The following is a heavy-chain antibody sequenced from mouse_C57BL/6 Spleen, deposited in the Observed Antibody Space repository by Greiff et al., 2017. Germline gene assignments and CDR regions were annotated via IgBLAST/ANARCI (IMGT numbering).Heavy chain of an antibody. D-gene: IGHD3-2*01. CDR2: IRNKANGYTT. J-gene: IGHJ2*01. CDR1: GFTFTDYY. V-gene: IGHV7-3*01. Sequence: EVMLVESGGGLVQPGGSLSLSCAASGFTFTDYYMRWVRQPPGKALEWLGFIRNKANGYTTEYSASVKGRFTISRDNSQSILYLQMNALRAEDSATYYCARSETARAPYFDYWGQGTTLTVSS. CDR3: ARSETARAPYFDY.